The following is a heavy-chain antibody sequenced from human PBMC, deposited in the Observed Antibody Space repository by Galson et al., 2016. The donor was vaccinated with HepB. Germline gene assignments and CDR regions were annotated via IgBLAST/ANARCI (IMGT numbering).Heavy chain of an antibody. Sequence: PALVKPTQTLTLTCTFSGFSLTTSGMCVNWIRQPPGKALEWLARIDWDDDKYYSTSLKTRLTISKDTSKNQVVLTMTNMNPVDTATYYCARIGNMGYGMDVWGQGTTVTVSS. CDR1: GFSLTTSGMC. CDR2: IDWDDDK. V-gene: IGHV2-70*11. CDR3: ARIGNMGYGMDV. J-gene: IGHJ6*02.